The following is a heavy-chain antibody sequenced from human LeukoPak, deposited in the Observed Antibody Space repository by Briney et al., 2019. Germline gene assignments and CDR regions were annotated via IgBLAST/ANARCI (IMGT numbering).Heavy chain of an antibody. V-gene: IGHV7-4-1*02. CDR2: INTNTGNP. CDR3: AREGWFDP. Sequence: ALVKVSCMASGYSFTSFGMNWVRQAPGQGLEWMGWINTNTGNPTYAQGFTGRFVFSLDTSVSTAYLQISSLKADDTAVYYCAREGWFDPWGQGTLVTVSS. CDR1: GYSFTSFG. J-gene: IGHJ5*02.